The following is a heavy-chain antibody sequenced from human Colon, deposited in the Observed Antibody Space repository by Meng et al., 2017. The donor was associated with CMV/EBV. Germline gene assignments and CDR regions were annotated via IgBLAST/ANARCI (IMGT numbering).Heavy chain of an antibody. J-gene: IGHJ6*02. CDR2: INPNSGGT. CDR3: ARDRSGIKGDV. V-gene: IGHV1-2*02. CDR1: GGTFSAYA. D-gene: IGHD3-10*01. Sequence: ASVKVSCKVSGGTFSAYAINWVRQAPGQGLEWMGWINPNSGGTNYAQKFQGRVTMTRDTSISTAYMELSRLRSDDTAVYYCARDRSGIKGDVWGQGTTVTVSS.